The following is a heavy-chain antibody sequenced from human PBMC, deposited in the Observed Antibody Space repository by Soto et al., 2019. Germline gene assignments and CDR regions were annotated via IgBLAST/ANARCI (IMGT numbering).Heavy chain of an antibody. Sequence: GGSLRLSCAASGFTFSSYAMHWVRQAPGKGLEWLAVISYDGSNKYYADSVKGRFTTSRDNSKNTLYLQMNSLRAEDTAVYYCSRVLRFFEWLFWNYYYYGMDVWGQGTTVTVS. J-gene: IGHJ6*02. CDR3: SRVLRFFEWLFWNYYYYGMDV. CDR1: GFTFSSYA. D-gene: IGHD3-3*01. V-gene: IGHV3-30*01. CDR2: ISYDGSNK.